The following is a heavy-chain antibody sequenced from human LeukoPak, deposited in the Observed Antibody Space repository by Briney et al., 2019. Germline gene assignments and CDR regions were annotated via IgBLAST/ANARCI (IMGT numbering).Heavy chain of an antibody. CDR2: IGGGGST. D-gene: IGHD6-13*01. V-gene: IGHV3-23*01. CDR3: AKGVAGSGTDY. CDR1: GFTFSSYA. Sequence: GESLRLSCAASGFTFSSYAMRWVRQAPGKGLEWVSSIGGGGSTYYADSVKGRFTISKDNSKNTLYLQLNNVRAEDTAVYYCAKGVAGSGTDYWGQGTLVTVSS. J-gene: IGHJ4*02.